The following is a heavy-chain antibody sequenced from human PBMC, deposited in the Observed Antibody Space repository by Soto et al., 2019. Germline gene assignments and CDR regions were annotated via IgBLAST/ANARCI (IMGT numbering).Heavy chain of an antibody. Sequence: GGSLRLSCAASGFTLVKYTMVWVRQAPGKGLEWVAESYSTGGTEYADSVKGRFTISRDNSKNTLFLQMNSLGVEDTALYYCARDREPDGIWTFDCWGQGTLVTVSS. CDR3: ARDREPDGIWTFDC. D-gene: IGHD3-3*01. CDR2: SYSTGGT. CDR1: GFTLVKYT. V-gene: IGHV3-23*01. J-gene: IGHJ4*02.